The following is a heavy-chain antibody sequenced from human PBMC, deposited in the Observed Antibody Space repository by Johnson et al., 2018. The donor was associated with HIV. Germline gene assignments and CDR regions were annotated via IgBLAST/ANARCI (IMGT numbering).Heavy chain of an antibody. CDR2: IKQDGSEK. V-gene: IGHV3-7*01. D-gene: IGHD6-19*01. CDR3: ARGDRSSGLCDVFDI. Sequence: EVQLVESGGGVVQPGRSLRLSCAASGFTFSSYWMSWVRQAPGKGLEWVANIKQDGSEKYYVDSVKGRFTISRDNAKNSLYLQMNSLRVEDTAVYYCARGDRSSGLCDVFDIWGQGTMVTVSS. J-gene: IGHJ3*02. CDR1: GFTFSSYW.